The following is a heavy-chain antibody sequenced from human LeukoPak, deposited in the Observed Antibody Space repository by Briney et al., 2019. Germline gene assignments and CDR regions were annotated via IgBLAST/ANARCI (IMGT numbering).Heavy chain of an antibody. J-gene: IGHJ4*02. CDR1: GGIFSSYT. V-gene: IGHV1-69*02. Sequence: SVKVSCKASGGIFSSYTFNWVRQAPGQGLEWTGRITPIPGITNYAETFQGRVTLTADTSTSTLYMELSSLRSEDTAVYYCARLLRAVDTGAYYFDYWGQGTLVTVSS. CDR3: ARLLRAVDTGAYYFDY. D-gene: IGHD2-8*02. CDR2: ITPIPGIT.